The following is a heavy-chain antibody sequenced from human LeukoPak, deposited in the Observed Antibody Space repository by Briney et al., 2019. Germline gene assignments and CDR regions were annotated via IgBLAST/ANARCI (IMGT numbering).Heavy chain of an antibody. V-gene: IGHV4-59*01. D-gene: IGHD2-2*01. J-gene: IGHJ4*02. Sequence: SETVSLTCTVSGGSISSYYWSWIRQPPGKGLEWIGYIYYSGSTNYNPSLRSRVTISVDTSKNQFSLKLSSVTAADTAVYYCATGPAAPFDYWGQGTLVTVSS. CDR3: ATGPAAPFDY. CDR1: GGSISSYY. CDR2: IYYSGST.